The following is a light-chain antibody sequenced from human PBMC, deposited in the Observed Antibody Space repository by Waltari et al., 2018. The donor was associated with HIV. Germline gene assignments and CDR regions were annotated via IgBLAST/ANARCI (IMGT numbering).Light chain of an antibody. CDR1: ESNGPN. V-gene: IGKV1-39*01. Sequence: DIEMTQSRASLSSSVVCRVSISCQSSESNGPNVNMYQQSPRKAPILLIYASFTLQTGVSLRFTGSGFGAEFTHNITRLQPDDFATYVGQQSYSVPRILGLGPKVE. J-gene: IGKJ1*01. CDR2: ASF. CDR3: QQSYSVPRI.